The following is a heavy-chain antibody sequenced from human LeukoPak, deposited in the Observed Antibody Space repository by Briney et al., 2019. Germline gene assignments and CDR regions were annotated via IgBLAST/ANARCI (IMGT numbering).Heavy chain of an antibody. CDR3: ARRWPHSSGYYLFDY. CDR2: IIPMFGTT. Sequence: SVKVSCKGSGGTFISHGLSWVRQAPGQGLEWMGGIIPMFGTTNYAQKFQGRVTITTDIFTDTAYMELSSLRPEDTAVYYCARRWPHSSGYYLFDYWGQGTLVTVSS. D-gene: IGHD3-22*01. CDR1: GGTFISHG. J-gene: IGHJ4*02. V-gene: IGHV1-69*05.